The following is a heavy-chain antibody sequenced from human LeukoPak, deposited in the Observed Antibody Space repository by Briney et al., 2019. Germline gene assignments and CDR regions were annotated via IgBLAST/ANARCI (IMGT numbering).Heavy chain of an antibody. D-gene: IGHD3-16*01. Sequence: PSETLSLTCTVSGGSISSSSYYWGWIRQPPGKGLEWIGSIYYSGSTYYNPSLKSRVTISVDTSKNQFSLKLSSVTAADTAVYYCARRLGSFDIWGQGTMVTVSS. CDR3: ARRLGSFDI. CDR1: GGSISSSSYY. V-gene: IGHV4-39*01. CDR2: IYYSGST. J-gene: IGHJ3*02.